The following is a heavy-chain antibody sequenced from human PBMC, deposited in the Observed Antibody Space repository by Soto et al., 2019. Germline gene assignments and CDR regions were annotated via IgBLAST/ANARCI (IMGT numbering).Heavy chain of an antibody. CDR1: GLPFAKVW. D-gene: IGHD1-7*01. CDR2: IKSQTDGGRI. J-gene: IGHJ4*02. Sequence: EVQVVESGGGLVKPGGSLRLSCEVSGLPFAKVWMSWIRQAHGKGLEWVGRIKSQTDGGRIDYAAHVKGRFTISRDDSKNTLYLQMNSLKTEDTAVYYCTTSVTGTPRAIDYWGQGNLVTVSS. CDR3: TTSVTGTPRAIDY. V-gene: IGHV3-15*01.